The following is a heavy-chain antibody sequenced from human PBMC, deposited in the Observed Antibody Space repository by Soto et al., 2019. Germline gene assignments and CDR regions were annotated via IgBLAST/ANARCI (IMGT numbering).Heavy chain of an antibody. CDR1: GYSFTSYW. J-gene: IGHJ4*02. CDR2: IDPSDSYT. CDR3: ARSQDLAETSTNHY. V-gene: IGHV5-10-1*01. Sequence: GESLKISCKGSGYSFTSYWISWVRQMPGKGLEWMGRIDPSDSYTNYSPSFQGHVTISADKSTSTAYLQWSSLKASDTAMYYCARSQDLAETSTNHYWGQGTLVTVSS.